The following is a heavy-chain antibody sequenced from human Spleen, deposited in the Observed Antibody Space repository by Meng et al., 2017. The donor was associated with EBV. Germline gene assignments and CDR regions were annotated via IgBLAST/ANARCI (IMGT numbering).Heavy chain of an antibody. D-gene: IGHD4-17*01. Sequence: QPQESDSGLVKPSQTLSLTYAVSGDSISSGGYSWSWIRQPPGKGLEWIAYIYHSGSVYYNPSLKSRVTISLDRSKNQFSLELNSVTAADTAVYYRARGIMTTVTTLFFFDSWGQGTLVTVSS. CDR2: IYHSGSV. CDR3: ARGIMTTVTTLFFFDS. V-gene: IGHV4-30-2*01. J-gene: IGHJ4*02. CDR1: GDSISSGGYS.